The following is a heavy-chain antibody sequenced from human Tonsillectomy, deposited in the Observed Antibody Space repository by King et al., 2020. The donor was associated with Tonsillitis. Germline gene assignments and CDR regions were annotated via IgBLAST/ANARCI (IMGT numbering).Heavy chain of an antibody. J-gene: IGHJ3*02. CDR3: ARGGGNSGWYGGTFDI. Sequence: QLQLQESGPGLVKPSETLSLTCTVSGGSISGYYWSWVRQPPGEGLEWIGYNYYRGSTNYHPSLTSRVSMSVDTSKNQFSLKLSSVTDADTAVYYCARGGGNSGWYGGTFDIWGQGTMVTVSS. CDR1: GGSISGYY. V-gene: IGHV4-59*01. CDR2: NYYRGST. D-gene: IGHD6-13*01.